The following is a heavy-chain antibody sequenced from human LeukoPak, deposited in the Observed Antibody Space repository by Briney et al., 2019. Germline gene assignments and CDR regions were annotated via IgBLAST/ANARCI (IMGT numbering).Heavy chain of an antibody. D-gene: IGHD5-24*01. Sequence: GGSLRLSCAASEFTVSSNYMSWVRQAPGKGLEWVGFIRSKAYGGTTEYAASVKDRFTISRDDSRSIAYLQMNSLKTEDTAVYYCSREMATHTGIDYWGQGTLVTVSS. CDR2: IRSKAYGGTT. V-gene: IGHV3-49*04. J-gene: IGHJ4*02. CDR1: EFTVSSNY. CDR3: SREMATHTGIDY.